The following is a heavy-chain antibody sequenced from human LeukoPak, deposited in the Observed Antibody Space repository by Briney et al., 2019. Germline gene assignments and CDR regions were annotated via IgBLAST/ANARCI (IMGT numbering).Heavy chain of an antibody. Sequence: EASVKVSCKASGGTFSSYAISWVRQAPGQGLEWMGRIIPILGTANYAQKFQGRVTITADKSTSTAYMELSSLRSEDTAVYYCARAPLYGSGSPYGMDVWGQGTTVTVSS. CDR2: IIPILGTA. CDR3: ARAPLYGSGSPYGMDV. CDR1: GGTFSSYA. J-gene: IGHJ6*02. V-gene: IGHV1-69*04. D-gene: IGHD3-10*01.